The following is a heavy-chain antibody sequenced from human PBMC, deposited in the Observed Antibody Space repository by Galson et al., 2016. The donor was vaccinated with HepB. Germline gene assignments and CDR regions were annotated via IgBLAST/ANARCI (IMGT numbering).Heavy chain of an antibody. CDR3: ARDFRDGYARCPDT. V-gene: IGHV3-53*01. CDR2: IYYDGST. CDR1: GFSVSHHY. D-gene: IGHD5-24*01. Sequence: SLRLSCAVSGFSVSHHYMTWVRQAPGKGLEWVSVIYYDGSTYYSDSVKDRFTISRDTSTNTLYLQMNTLRDDDTAIYYCARDFRDGYARCPDTWGQGTLVSVSS. J-gene: IGHJ5*02.